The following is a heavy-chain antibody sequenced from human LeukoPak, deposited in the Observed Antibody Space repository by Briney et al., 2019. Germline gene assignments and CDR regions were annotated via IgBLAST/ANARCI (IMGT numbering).Heavy chain of an antibody. CDR1: GFTFSSYV. CDR3: AKEVVVVAATGNNWFDP. Sequence: GGSLRLSCAASGFTFSSYVMSWVRQAPGKGLEWVSAISGSGGSTYYADSVKGRFTISRDNSKNTLYLQMNSLRAEDTAVYYCAKEVVVVAATGNNWFDPWAREPWSPSPQ. V-gene: IGHV3-23*01. D-gene: IGHD2-15*01. J-gene: IGHJ5*02. CDR2: ISGSGGST.